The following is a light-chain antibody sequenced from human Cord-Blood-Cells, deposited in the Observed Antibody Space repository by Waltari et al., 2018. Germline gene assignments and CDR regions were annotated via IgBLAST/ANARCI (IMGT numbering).Light chain of an antibody. Sequence: QLVLTQSPSASASLGASVKLTCNLSSRHRSYANAWHTQQPEKGPRYLMKLNSDGSHSKGDGIPDRFSGSSSGAERYLTISSLQSEDEADYYCQTWGTGIRVFGGGTKLTVL. V-gene: IGLV4-69*01. CDR3: QTWGTGIRV. CDR1: SRHRSYA. J-gene: IGLJ2*01. CDR2: LNSDGSH.